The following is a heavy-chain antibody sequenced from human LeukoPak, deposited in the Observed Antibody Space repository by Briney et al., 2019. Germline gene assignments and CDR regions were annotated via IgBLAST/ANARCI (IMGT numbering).Heavy chain of an antibody. J-gene: IGHJ4*02. CDR3: AKRHSSSWYAFDY. V-gene: IGHV3-30*18. D-gene: IGHD6-13*01. CDR2: ISYDGSNK. Sequence: GGSLRLSCVASGFIFSSYALHWVRQAPGKGLEWVAVISYDGSNKYYADSVKGRFTISRDNSKNTLYLQMNSLRAEDTAVYYCAKRHSSSWYAFDYWGQGTLVTVSS. CDR1: GFIFSSYA.